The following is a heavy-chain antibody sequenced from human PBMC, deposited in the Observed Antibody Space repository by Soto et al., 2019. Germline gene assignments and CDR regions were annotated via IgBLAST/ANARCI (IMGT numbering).Heavy chain of an antibody. CDR1: GGSINRGGYF. V-gene: IGHV4-30-4*01. Sequence: QVQLQESGPGLVKPSQTLSLTCTVSGGSINRGGYFWSWIRQTPGKGLEWIGHIYNSGTTYTNPSLNRRATISGDTSPNQFSLNLRSVTAAATAIYSCARGPSADKVDYWGQGTLVTVSS. CDR2: IYNSGTT. CDR3: ARGPSADKVDY. J-gene: IGHJ4*02. D-gene: IGHD3-3*01.